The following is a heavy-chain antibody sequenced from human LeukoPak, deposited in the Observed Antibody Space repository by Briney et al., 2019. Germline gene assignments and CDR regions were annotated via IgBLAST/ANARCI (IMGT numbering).Heavy chain of an antibody. J-gene: IGHJ6*02. Sequence: GASVKVSCKASGYTFTSYDINWVRQATGQGLEWMGWMNPNSGNTGYAQKFQGRVTMTRNTSISTAYMELSSLRSEDTAVYYCARGLDCSSTSCYFYYYYGMDVWGQGTTVTVSS. D-gene: IGHD2-2*01. V-gene: IGHV1-8*01. CDR2: MNPNSGNT. CDR1: GYTFTSYD. CDR3: ARGLDCSSTSCYFYYYYGMDV.